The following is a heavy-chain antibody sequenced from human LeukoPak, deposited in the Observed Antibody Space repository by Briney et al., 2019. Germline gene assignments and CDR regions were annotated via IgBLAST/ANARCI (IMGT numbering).Heavy chain of an antibody. CDR2: IYSGGST. V-gene: IGHV3-53*01. J-gene: IGHJ3*02. CDR1: GFTVSSNY. Sequence: PGGSLRLSCAASGFTVSSNYMSWVRQAPGKGLEWVSVIYSGGSTYYADSVKGRFTISRDNSKNTLYLQMNSLRAEDTAVYYCARSTPYDGGDEAFDIWGQGTVVTVSS. CDR3: ARSTPYDGGDEAFDI. D-gene: IGHD3-22*01.